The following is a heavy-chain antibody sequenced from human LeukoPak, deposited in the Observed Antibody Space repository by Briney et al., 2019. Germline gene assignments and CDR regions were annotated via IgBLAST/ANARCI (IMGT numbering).Heavy chain of an antibody. D-gene: IGHD3-10*01. CDR3: ARHRRMVRGVTPHYYYMDV. V-gene: IGHV4-34*01. Sequence: SETLSLTCSVSGGSLSNFYWSWIRQPPGKGLEWIGEINHSGSTNYNPSLKSRVTISVDTSKNQFSLKLSSVTAADTAVYYCARHRRMVRGVTPHYYYMDVWGKGTTVTISS. CDR2: INHSGST. J-gene: IGHJ6*03. CDR1: GGSLSNFY.